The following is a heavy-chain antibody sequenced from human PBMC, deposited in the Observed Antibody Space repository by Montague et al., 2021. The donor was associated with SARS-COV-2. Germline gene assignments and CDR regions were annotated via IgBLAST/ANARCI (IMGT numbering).Heavy chain of an antibody. CDR2: IYYSGST. J-gene: IGHJ4*02. D-gene: IGHD6-13*01. CDR3: ARRYSSSWTGDQYYFDY. Sequence: SETLSLTCTFSGGSISTIVNFWGWIRQPPGKGLEWIGSIYYSGSTYYNPSLKSRVTISVDTSKNQFSLKLSSVTAADTAVYYCARRYSSSWTGDQYYFDYWGQGTLVTVSS. CDR1: GGSISTIVNF. V-gene: IGHV4-39*07.